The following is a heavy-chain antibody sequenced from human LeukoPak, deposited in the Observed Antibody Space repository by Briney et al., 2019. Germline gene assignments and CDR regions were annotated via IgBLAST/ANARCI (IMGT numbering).Heavy chain of an antibody. Sequence: GGSLRLSCAASGFTFSSYSMNWVRQAPGKGLEWVSYISSSTITIYYADSVKGRFTISRDNAKNSLYLQMNSLRAEDTAVYYCAKGVRWNSSDDYWGQGTLVTVSS. CDR2: ISSSTITI. CDR3: AKGVRWNSSDDY. D-gene: IGHD3-22*01. V-gene: IGHV3-48*01. J-gene: IGHJ4*02. CDR1: GFTFSSYS.